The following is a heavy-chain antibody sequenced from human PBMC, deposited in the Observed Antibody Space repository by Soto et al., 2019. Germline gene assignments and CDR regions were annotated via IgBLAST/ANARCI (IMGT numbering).Heavy chain of an antibody. J-gene: IGHJ4*02. D-gene: IGHD5-12*01. Sequence: SETLSLTCAVSGASIGTNNWWSWVRQPPGKGLEWIGEVYHSGTTNCNPSLKSRVTISIDKSKDQFSLTLTSMTAADTALYYCAVPGRGDFDYWSQGTLVTVSS. V-gene: IGHV4-4*02. CDR3: AVPGRGDFDY. CDR1: GASIGTNNW. CDR2: VYHSGTT.